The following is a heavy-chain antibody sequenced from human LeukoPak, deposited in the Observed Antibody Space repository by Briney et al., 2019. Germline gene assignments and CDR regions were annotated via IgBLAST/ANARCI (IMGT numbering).Heavy chain of an antibody. CDR2: IWYDGSNK. Sequence: GESLRLSCAASGFTLSSSWMSWVRQAPGKGLEWVAVIWYDGSNKYYADSVKGRFTISRDNSKNTLYLQMNSLRAEDTAVYYCARDILPDYWGQGTLVTVSS. CDR3: ARDILPDY. V-gene: IGHV3-33*08. CDR1: GFTLSSSW. J-gene: IGHJ4*02.